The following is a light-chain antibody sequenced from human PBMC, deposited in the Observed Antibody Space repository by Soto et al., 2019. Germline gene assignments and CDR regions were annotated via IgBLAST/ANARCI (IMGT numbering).Light chain of an antibody. CDR1: SSNIRAGYD. V-gene: IGLV1-40*01. CDR3: QSYDSSLSGSDV. CDR2: GNS. Sequence: QSVLTQPPSVSGAPGQRVTISCTGSSSNIRAGYDVHWYQPLPGTAPKLLIYGNSNRPSGVPDRFSGSKSGTSASLAITGLQAEDEADYYCQSYDSSLSGSDVFGTGTKGTVL. J-gene: IGLJ1*01.